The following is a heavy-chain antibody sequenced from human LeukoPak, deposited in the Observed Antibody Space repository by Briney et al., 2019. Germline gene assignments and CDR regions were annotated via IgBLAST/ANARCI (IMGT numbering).Heavy chain of an antibody. Sequence: GESLKISCKGSGYSFSTYWIGWVRQMPGKGLEWMGIIYPADSDIRYSPSFQGQVTISADKSISTAYLQWSSLKASDTAMYYCARQEYCSGGSCYTWFDPWGQGTLVTVSS. D-gene: IGHD2-15*01. V-gene: IGHV5-51*01. CDR3: ARQEYCSGGSCYTWFDP. J-gene: IGHJ5*02. CDR2: IYPADSDI. CDR1: GYSFSTYW.